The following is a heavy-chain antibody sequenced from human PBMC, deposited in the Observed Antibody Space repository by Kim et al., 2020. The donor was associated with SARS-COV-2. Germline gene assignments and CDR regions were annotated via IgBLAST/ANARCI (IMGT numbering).Heavy chain of an antibody. Sequence: ASVKVSCKAYGYSFSSYGLTWVRQAPGQGLEWMGWISAYNGNTNYAQKLQGRVTMTTDTSTSTAYMELRSLRSDDTAVYYCARDGQAAARGDWYFDVWGRGTLVTVSS. D-gene: IGHD6-13*01. CDR2: ISAYNGNT. CDR1: GYSFSSYG. V-gene: IGHV1-18*01. CDR3: ARDGQAAARGDWYFDV. J-gene: IGHJ2*01.